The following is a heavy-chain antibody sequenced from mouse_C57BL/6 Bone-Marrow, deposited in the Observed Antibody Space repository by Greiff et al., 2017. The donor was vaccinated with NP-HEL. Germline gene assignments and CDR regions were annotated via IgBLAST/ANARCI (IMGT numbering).Heavy chain of an antibody. J-gene: IGHJ3*01. V-gene: IGHV1-64*01. CDR3: AEGYYYGSREAWFAY. CDR1: GYTFTSYW. D-gene: IGHD1-1*01. Sequence: QVQLQQPGAELVKPGASVKLSCKASGYTFTSYWMPWVKQRPGQGLEWIGMIHPNSGSTNYNEKFKSKATLTVDKSSSTAYMQLSSLTSEDSAVYYCAEGYYYGSREAWFAYWGQGTLVTVSA. CDR2: IHPNSGST.